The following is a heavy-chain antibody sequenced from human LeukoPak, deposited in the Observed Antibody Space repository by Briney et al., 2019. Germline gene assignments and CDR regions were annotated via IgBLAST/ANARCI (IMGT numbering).Heavy chain of an antibody. D-gene: IGHD2-8*01. Sequence: WISAYNGNTNYAHKLQGRVTMTTDTSTSTAYMELRSLRSDDTAVYYCARDSLDGPSTHYWGQGTLVTASS. V-gene: IGHV1-18*01. J-gene: IGHJ4*02. CDR2: ISAYNGNT. CDR3: ARDSLDGPSTHY.